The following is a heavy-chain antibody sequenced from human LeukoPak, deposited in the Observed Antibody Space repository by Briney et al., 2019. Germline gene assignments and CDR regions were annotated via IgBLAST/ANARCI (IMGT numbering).Heavy chain of an antibody. CDR3: AREHPSIVGATDYFDY. J-gene: IGHJ4*02. Sequence: PSETLSLTCTVPGGSISSYYWSWIRQPPGKGLEWIGYIYYSGSTNYNPSLKSRVTISVDTSKNQFSLKLSSVTAADTAVYYCAREHPSIVGATDYFDYWGQGTLVTVSS. CDR2: IYYSGST. D-gene: IGHD1-26*01. CDR1: GGSISSYY. V-gene: IGHV4-59*01.